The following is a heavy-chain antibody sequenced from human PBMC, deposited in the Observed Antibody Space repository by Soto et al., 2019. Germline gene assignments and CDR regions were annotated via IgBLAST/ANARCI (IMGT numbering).Heavy chain of an antibody. J-gene: IGHJ6*02. V-gene: IGHV3-53*01. D-gene: IGHD1-26*01. Sequence: GGSLRLSCAASGFTVSSNYMRWVRQAPGKGLEWVSVIYSGGSTYYADSVKGRFTISRDNSKNTLYLQMNSLRAEDTAVYYCARVIWRGGILGYYYGMDVWGQGTTVTVSS. CDR3: ARVIWRGGILGYYYGMDV. CDR2: IYSGGST. CDR1: GFTVSSNY.